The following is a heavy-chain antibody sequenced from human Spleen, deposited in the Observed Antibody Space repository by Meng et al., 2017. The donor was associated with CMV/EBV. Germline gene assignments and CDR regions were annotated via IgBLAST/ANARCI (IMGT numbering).Heavy chain of an antibody. Sequence: GESLKISCAASGFTFSDYYMSWIRQAPGKGLEWVSYISSSGSTIYYADSVKGRFTISRDNAKNSLYLQMNSLRAEDTAVYYCASDDPISGYENNWFDPWGQGTLVTVSS. D-gene: IGHD5-12*01. CDR2: ISSSGSTI. V-gene: IGHV3-11*04. CDR3: ASDDPISGYENNWFDP. CDR1: GFTFSDYY. J-gene: IGHJ5*02.